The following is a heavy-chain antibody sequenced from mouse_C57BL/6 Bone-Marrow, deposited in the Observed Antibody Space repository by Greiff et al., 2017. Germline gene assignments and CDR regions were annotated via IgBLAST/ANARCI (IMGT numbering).Heavy chain of an antibody. CDR1: GYTFTDYE. J-gene: IGHJ2*01. CDR2: IDPETGGT. D-gene: IGHD4-1*01. V-gene: IGHV1-15*01. Sequence: QVQLQQSGAELVRPGASVTLSCKASGYTFTDYEMHWVKQTPVHGLEWIGAIDPETGGTAYNQKFKGKAILTADKSSSTAYLELRSLTSEDSAVYYCTRLLWDEGYYFDDWGQGTTLTVSS. CDR3: TRLLWDEGYYFDD.